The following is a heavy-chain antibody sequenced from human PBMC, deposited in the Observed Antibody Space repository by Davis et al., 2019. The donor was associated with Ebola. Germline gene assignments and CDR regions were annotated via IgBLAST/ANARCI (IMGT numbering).Heavy chain of an antibody. D-gene: IGHD4-17*01. CDR2: INIDGIST. Sequence: PGGSLRLSCAASGFTFSGYWMHWVRQAPGKGLVWVAHINIDGISTSYADSVKGRFTISRDNAKNTVSLQMNDLRVEDTAVYYCTRHVPGDFWFFDLWGRGTMVTVSS. V-gene: IGHV3-74*01. CDR1: GFTFSGYW. J-gene: IGHJ2*01. CDR3: TRHVPGDFWFFDL.